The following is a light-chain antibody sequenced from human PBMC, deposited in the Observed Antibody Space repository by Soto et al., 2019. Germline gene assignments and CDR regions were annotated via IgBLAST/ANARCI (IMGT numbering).Light chain of an antibody. V-gene: IGKV3-20*01. CDR2: GAS. Sequence: EILLTQSPGTLSLSPGERATLSCRASQSVSSSSLAWYQQKPGQAPRLLIYGASSRATGIPDRFSGSGSGAAFTLTSSRLEPEDFAVYYCQQYSSSPLMYSFGQGTKLEIK. CDR3: QQYSSSPLMYS. CDR1: QSVSSSS. J-gene: IGKJ2*01.